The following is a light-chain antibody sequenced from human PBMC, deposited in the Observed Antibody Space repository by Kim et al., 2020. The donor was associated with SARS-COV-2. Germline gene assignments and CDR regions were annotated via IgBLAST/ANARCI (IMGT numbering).Light chain of an antibody. CDR3: QTWGTGIQGV. J-gene: IGLJ2*01. CDR2: LDSDGSH. Sequence: VKRSCTLRSGHSTYAIAWHQQQPEKGPRYLMNLDSDGSHTKGDGVPDRFSGSSSGAERYLTISSLQSEDEADYYCQTWGTGIQGVFGGGTQLTVL. V-gene: IGLV4-69*01. CDR1: SGHSTYA.